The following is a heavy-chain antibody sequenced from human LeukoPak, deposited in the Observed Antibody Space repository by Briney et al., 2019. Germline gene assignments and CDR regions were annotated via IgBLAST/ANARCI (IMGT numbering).Heavy chain of an antibody. CDR2: MNPNSGNT. CDR3: AREVGDGMDV. V-gene: IGHV1-8*02. D-gene: IGHD3-16*01. CDR1: GYTFTSYG. Sequence: GASVKVSCKASGYTFTSYGISWVRQAPGQGLEWMGWMNPNSGNTGYAQKFQGRVTMTRNTSISTAYMELSSLRSEDTAVYYCAREVGDGMDVWGQGTTVTVSS. J-gene: IGHJ6*02.